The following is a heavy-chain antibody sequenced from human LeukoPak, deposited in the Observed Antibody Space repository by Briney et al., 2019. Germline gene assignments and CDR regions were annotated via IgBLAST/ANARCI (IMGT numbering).Heavy chain of an antibody. Sequence: PSETLSLTCTVSGGSISSSGYYWGWIRQPPGKGREWIGNIYYSGRTYYNPSLKSRVTISVDTSKNHFSLKLSSVTAADTAVYYCARGTVGYCSGGSCQGWFGPWGQGTLVTVSS. J-gene: IGHJ5*02. CDR2: IYYSGRT. CDR1: GGSISSSGYY. V-gene: IGHV4-39*07. D-gene: IGHD2-15*01. CDR3: ARGTVGYCSGGSCQGWFGP.